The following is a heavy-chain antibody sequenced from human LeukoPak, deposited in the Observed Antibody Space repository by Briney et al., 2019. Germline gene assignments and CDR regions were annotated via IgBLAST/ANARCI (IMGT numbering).Heavy chain of an antibody. Sequence: GGSLRLSCAASGFTFSSYWMHWVRQAPGKGLVWVSRINTDGSRTSYADSVKGRFTISRDNSKNTLYLQMNSLRAEDTAVYYCAKVTADDSSGYYYPMDYWGQGTLVTVSS. CDR1: GFTFSSYW. V-gene: IGHV3-74*01. D-gene: IGHD3-22*01. CDR3: AKVTADDSSGYYYPMDY. J-gene: IGHJ4*02. CDR2: INTDGSRT.